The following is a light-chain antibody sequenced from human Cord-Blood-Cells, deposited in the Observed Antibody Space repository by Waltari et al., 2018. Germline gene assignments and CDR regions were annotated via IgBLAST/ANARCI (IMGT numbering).Light chain of an antibody. J-gene: IGKJ5*01. Sequence: DIQMTQSPSSLSTSVGDRVTITCRASQGISNYLAWYQQKPGKVPKLLIYAASTLQSGVPSRFSGSGSGTDFALTISRLQPEDVATYYCQKYNSALITCGQGTRLGI. CDR3: QKYNSALIT. CDR1: QGISNY. CDR2: AAS. V-gene: IGKV1-27*01.